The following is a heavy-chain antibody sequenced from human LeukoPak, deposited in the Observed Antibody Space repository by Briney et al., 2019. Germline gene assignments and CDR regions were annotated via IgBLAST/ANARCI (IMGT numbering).Heavy chain of an antibody. CDR1: GGSISSYY. Sequence: SETLSLTCTVSGGSISSYYWSWIRQPPGKGLEWIGSIYYSGNTYYNASLKSQVSISIDTSKNQFSLKLTSVTAADTAVYYCARQTGSGLFILPGGQGTLLTVSS. D-gene: IGHD3/OR15-3a*01. V-gene: IGHV4-59*04. J-gene: IGHJ4*02. CDR2: IYYSGNT. CDR3: ARQTGSGLFILP.